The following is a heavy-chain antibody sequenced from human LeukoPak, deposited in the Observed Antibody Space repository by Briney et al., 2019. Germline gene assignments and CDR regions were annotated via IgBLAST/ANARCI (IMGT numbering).Heavy chain of an antibody. CDR3: AREGGLRLTTRYFDY. CDR2: ISSRTAST. CDR1: GFTFSDYY. V-gene: IGHV3-11*06. Sequence: GRSLRPSCAASGFTFSDYYMSWIRQPPRNGRGWVSYISSRTASTDYAYSVKGRCSISRDNAKNSLYLQMNSLRAEDTAVYYCAREGGLRLTTRYFDYWGQGTLVTVSS. D-gene: IGHD4-17*01. J-gene: IGHJ4*02.